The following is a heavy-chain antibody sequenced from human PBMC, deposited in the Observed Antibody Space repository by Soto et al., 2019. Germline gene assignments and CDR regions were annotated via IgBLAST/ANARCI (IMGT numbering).Heavy chain of an antibody. CDR1: GGSFSGYY. J-gene: IGHJ4*02. CDR3: ATYLLGNFDY. CDR2: INHSGST. Sequence: SETLSLTCAVYGGSFSGYYWSWIRQHPGKGLEWIGEINHSGSTYYNPSLKSRVTISVDTSKNQFSLKLSSVTAADTAVYFCATYLLGNFDYWGQGALVTVSS. D-gene: IGHD1-26*01. V-gene: IGHV4-34*01.